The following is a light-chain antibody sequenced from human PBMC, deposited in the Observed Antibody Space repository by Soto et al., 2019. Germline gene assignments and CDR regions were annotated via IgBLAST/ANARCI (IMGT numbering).Light chain of an antibody. CDR1: SGYTKYI. J-gene: IGLJ1*01. CDR2: LEGSGKY. Sequence: QSVLTQSSSASASLGSSVKLTCTLSSGYTKYIVTWHQQQPGKAPRYLMRLEGSGKYNKGNGVPERFSGSSSGADRYLTISNLHSDDEADYYCETSDSNTHVFGPGTKLTVL. V-gene: IGLV4-60*03. CDR3: ETSDSNTHV.